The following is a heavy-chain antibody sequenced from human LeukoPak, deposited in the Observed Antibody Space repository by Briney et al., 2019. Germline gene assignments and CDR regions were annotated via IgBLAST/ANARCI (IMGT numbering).Heavy chain of an antibody. V-gene: IGHV1-8*01. J-gene: IGHJ5*02. D-gene: IGHD6-6*01. CDR1: GYTFTIYD. CDR2: MNPYSGNT. CDR3: ARAWGYSSSSRWFDP. Sequence: ASVNVSYKASGYTFTIYDINWVRQATGQGLEWMGWMNPYSGNTGYAQKFQGRVTMTRNTSISTAYMELSSLRSEDTAVYYCARAWGYSSSSRWFDPWGQGTLVTVSS.